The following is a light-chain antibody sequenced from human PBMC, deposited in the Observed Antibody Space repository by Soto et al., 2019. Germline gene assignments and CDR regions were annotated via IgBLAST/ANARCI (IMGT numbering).Light chain of an antibody. Sequence: DIQMTQSPSSLSASVGDRVTITCRASQSIYSSLNWYHQKPGKAPKLLIYAASNLQSGFPSRFSGSGSGTDFTLSISSLQPEDFATYYFQQSYSAPYTFGQGTKLEI. V-gene: IGKV1-39*01. CDR2: AAS. CDR3: QQSYSAPYT. CDR1: QSIYSS. J-gene: IGKJ2*01.